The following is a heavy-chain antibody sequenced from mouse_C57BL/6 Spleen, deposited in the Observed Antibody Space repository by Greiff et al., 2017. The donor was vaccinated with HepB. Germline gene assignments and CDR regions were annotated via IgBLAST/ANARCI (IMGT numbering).Heavy chain of an antibody. CDR2: IYPGGGYT. CDR1: GYTFTNYW. D-gene: IGHD1-1*02. V-gene: IGHV1-63*01. CDR3: ARRLVGYFDY. J-gene: IGHJ2*01. Sequence: VQLQQSGAELVRPGTSVKMSCKASGYTFTNYWIGWAKQRPGHGLERIGDIYPGGGYTNYNEKFKGKATLTADKSSSTAYMQFSSLTSEDSAIYYCARRLVGYFDYWGQGTTLTVSS.